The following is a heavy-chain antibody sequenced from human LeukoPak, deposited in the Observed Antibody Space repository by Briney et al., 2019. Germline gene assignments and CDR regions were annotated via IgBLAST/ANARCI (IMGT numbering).Heavy chain of an antibody. CDR2: IKQDGSEK. CDR1: GFTFSSYW. V-gene: IGHV3-7*04. CDR3: ARGYFDY. J-gene: IGHJ4*02. Sequence: GGSLRLSCAAPGFTFSSYWMSWVRQAPGKGLEWVANIKQDGSEKYYVDSVKGRFTISRDNAKNSLYLQMNSLRAEDTAVYYCARGYFDYWGQGTLVTVSS.